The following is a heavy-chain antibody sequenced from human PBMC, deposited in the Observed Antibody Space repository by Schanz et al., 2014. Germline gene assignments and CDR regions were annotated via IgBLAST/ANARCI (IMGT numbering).Heavy chain of an antibody. Sequence: EVQLLESGGGLVQPGGSLRLSCAASRFTFSSYAMSWVRQPPGKGLEWVSSIRGSGGGTDYADSVKGRFTISRDNSKNTLYLQMNSLRAEDTAVYYCARPLGPNYYYYGLDVWGQGTTVTVSS. CDR1: RFTFSSYA. J-gene: IGHJ6*02. CDR2: IRGSGGGT. V-gene: IGHV3-23*01. CDR3: ARPLGPNYYYYGLDV.